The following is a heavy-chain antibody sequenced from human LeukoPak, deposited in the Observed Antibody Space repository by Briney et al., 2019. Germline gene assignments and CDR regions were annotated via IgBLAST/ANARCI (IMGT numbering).Heavy chain of an antibody. D-gene: IGHD6-19*01. J-gene: IGHJ4*02. CDR2: ISYSGST. V-gene: IGHV4-31*03. Sequence: PSETLSLTCTVSGGSISSGNYYWSWIREHPGKGLEWIGYISYSGSTYYNPSLQSRATISEDTSKTHFSLKLDSVTAADTAVYYCPRRIPQAGIFDRWGQGTLVTVSS. CDR1: GGSISSGNYY. CDR3: PRRIPQAGIFDR.